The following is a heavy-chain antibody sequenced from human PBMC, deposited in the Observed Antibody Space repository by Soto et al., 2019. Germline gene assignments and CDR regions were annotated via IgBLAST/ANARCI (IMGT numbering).Heavy chain of an antibody. D-gene: IGHD1-26*01. CDR1: GFIFSSYA. J-gene: IGHJ4*02. CDR3: AKESYYASFDY. V-gene: IGHV3-23*01. Sequence: PGGSLRLSCVASGFIFSSYAVGWVRQAPGKGLEWVSSISGSGGGTYYADSVKGRFTISRDNSKNTLYLQLNSLRAEDTAIYYCAKESYYASFDYWGQGTLVTVSS. CDR2: ISGSGGGT.